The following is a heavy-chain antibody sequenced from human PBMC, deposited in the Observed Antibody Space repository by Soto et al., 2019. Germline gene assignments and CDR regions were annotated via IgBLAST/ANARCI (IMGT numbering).Heavy chain of an antibody. Sequence: PSETLSLTCTVSGGSISSYYWSWIRQPPGKGLEWIGYIYYSGSTNYNPSLKSRVTISVDTSKNQFSLKLSSVTAADTAVYYCARAPAPGTYYYGMDVWGQGTTVTVSS. D-gene: IGHD3-10*01. V-gene: IGHV4-59*01. J-gene: IGHJ6*02. CDR3: ARAPAPGTYYYGMDV. CDR1: GGSISSYY. CDR2: IYYSGST.